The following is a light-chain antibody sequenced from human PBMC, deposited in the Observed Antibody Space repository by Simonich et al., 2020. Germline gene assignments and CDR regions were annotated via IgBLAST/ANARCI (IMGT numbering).Light chain of an antibody. Sequence: IVLTQSPDSLAVSLGERATIHCKSSQSVLYSSNNKHYLAWYQQKPGQPHKLLIYWESTRESGVPDRSSGSGSGTDFTLTISSLKAEDVAVYYCQQYYSTPPITFGPGTKVDIK. CDR1: QSVLYSSNNKHY. J-gene: IGKJ3*01. CDR2: WES. CDR3: QQYYSTPPIT. V-gene: IGKV4-1*01.